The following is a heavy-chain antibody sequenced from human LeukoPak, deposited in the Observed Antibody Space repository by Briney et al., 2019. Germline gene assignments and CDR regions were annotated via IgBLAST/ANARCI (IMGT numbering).Heavy chain of an antibody. CDR3: ARDTRLFTVTNEHNY. D-gene: IGHD4-17*01. CDR2: ISAYNGNT. J-gene: IGHJ4*02. Sequence: GASVKVSCKASGYTFTSYGISWVRQAPGQGLEWMGWISAYNGNTNYAQKLQGRVTMTTDTSTSTAYMQLRSLRSADTAVYYCARDTRLFTVTNEHNYWGQGTLVTASS. V-gene: IGHV1-18*01. CDR1: GYTFTSYG.